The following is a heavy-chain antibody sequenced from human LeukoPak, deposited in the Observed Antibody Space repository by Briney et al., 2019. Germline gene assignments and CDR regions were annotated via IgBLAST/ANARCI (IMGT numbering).Heavy chain of an antibody. CDR3: ARDSGGYCSRSSCYSVAFEI. J-gene: IGHJ3*02. Sequence: ASVKVSCKASGYTFTGYYMHWVRQAPGQGLEWMGRINPNSGGTNYAQKFQGRVTMTRDTSISTAYMEVSILTSDDTAVYYCARDSGGYCSRSSCYSVAFEIWGQGTMVTVSS. V-gene: IGHV1-2*06. CDR2: INPNSGGT. CDR1: GYTFTGYY. D-gene: IGHD2-2*01.